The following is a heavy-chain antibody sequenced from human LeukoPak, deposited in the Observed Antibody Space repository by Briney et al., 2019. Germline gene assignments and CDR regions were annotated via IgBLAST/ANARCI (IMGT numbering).Heavy chain of an antibody. Sequence: SETLSLTCTVSGGSISSSSYYWGWIRQPPGKGLEWIGSIYYSGSTYYNPSLKSRVTISVDTSKNQFSLKLSSVTAADTAVYYCAGWNHTYNWFDPWGQGTLVTVSS. CDR1: GGSISSSSYY. V-gene: IGHV4-39*07. CDR3: AGWNHTYNWFDP. D-gene: IGHD1-14*01. CDR2: IYYSGST. J-gene: IGHJ5*02.